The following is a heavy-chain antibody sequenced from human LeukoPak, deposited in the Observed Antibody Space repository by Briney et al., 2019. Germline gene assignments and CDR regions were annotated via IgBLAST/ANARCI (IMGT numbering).Heavy chain of an antibody. CDR1: EFTFYTYL. D-gene: IGHD2-15*01. V-gene: IGHV3-7*01. J-gene: IGHJ6*03. CDR2: IKQDGSEK. Sequence: GGSLRLSCAASEFTFYTYLMTWVRQAPGKGLEWVANIKQDGSEKYYVDSVKGRFTISRDNTKNSLYLQMNSLRVEDTAVYYCAKTGRKSRGVDIVRKKETGYYYYLDVWGEGTTVTVSS. CDR3: AKTGRKSRGVDIVRKKETGYYYYLDV.